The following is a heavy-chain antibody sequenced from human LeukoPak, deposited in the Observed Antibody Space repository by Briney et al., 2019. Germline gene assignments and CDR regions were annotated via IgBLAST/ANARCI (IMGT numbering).Heavy chain of an antibody. CDR2: IYSGGST. CDR1: GFTVSSNY. Sequence: GGSLRLSCAASGFTVSSNYMSWVRQAPGKGLEWVSVIYSGGSTYYADSVKGRFTISRDNSKNTLYLQMNSLRAEDTAVYYCARDDRAASYYYYGMDVWGQGTTVTVSS. J-gene: IGHJ6*02. V-gene: IGHV3-66*01. D-gene: IGHD2-15*01. CDR3: ARDDRAASYYYYGMDV.